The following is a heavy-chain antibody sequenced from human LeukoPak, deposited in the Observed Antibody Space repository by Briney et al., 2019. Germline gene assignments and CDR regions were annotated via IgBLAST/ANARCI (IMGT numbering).Heavy chain of an antibody. CDR2: IIPIFGTA. CDR1: GGTFSSYA. V-gene: IGHV1-69*05. CDR3: AAVQGWSNWFDP. Sequence: SVKVSCKASGGTFSSYAISWVRQAPGQGLEWMGGIIPIFGTANYAQKFQGRVTITTDESTSTAYMELSSLRSEDTAVYYCAAVQGWSNWFDPWGQGTLVTVSS. D-gene: IGHD6-19*01. J-gene: IGHJ5*02.